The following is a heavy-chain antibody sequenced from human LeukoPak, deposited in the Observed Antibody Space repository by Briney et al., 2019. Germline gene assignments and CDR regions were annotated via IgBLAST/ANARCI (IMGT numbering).Heavy chain of an antibody. CDR1: GYTFTSYG. Sequence: GASVKVSCKASGYTFTSYGISWVRQAPGQGLEWMGWISAYNGNTNYAQKLQGRVTMTTDTSTSTAYMELRSLRSDDTAVYYCARGQYYYDSSGYYLFQHWGQGTLVTVSS. D-gene: IGHD3-22*01. CDR3: ARGQYYYDSSGYYLFQH. V-gene: IGHV1-18*01. J-gene: IGHJ1*01. CDR2: ISAYNGNT.